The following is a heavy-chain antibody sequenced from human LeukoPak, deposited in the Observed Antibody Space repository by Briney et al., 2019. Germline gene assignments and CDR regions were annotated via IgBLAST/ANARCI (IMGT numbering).Heavy chain of an antibody. V-gene: IGHV3-74*01. CDR1: GFTFSSYW. CDR2: IISDGSST. CDR3: ARDAPAELIDY. D-gene: IGHD1-26*01. Sequence: PGGSLRLSCAASGFTFSSYWMHWVRQAPGKGLVWVSRIISDGSSTSYADSVKGRFTISRDNAKNTLYLQLNSLRADDTAVYYCARDAPAELIDYWGQGTLVTVSS. J-gene: IGHJ4*02.